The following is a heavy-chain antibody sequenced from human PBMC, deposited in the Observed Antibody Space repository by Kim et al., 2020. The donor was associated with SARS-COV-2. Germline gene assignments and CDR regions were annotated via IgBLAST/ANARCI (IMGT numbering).Heavy chain of an antibody. CDR3: ARVYRSLVATLTSRNWYFDL. CDR2: INHSGST. J-gene: IGHJ2*01. D-gene: IGHD5-12*01. V-gene: IGHV4-34*01. CDR1: GGSFSGYY. Sequence: SETLSLTCAVYGGSFSGYYWSWIRQPPGKGLEWIGEINHSGSTNYNPSLKSRVTISVDTSKNQFSLKLSSVTAADTAVYYCARVYRSLVATLTSRNWYFDLWGRGTLVTVSS.